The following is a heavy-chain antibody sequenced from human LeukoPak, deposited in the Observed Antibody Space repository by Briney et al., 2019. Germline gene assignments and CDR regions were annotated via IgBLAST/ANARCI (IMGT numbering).Heavy chain of an antibody. CDR3: ARDGSGWSEQ. J-gene: IGHJ4*02. CDR2: INHSGST. Sequence: PSETLSLTCAVYGGSFSGYYWSWIRQPPGKGLEWIGEINHSGSTNYNPSLKSRVTISVDTSKNQFSLKLSSVTAADTAVYYCARDGSGWSEQWGQGTLVTVSS. V-gene: IGHV4-34*01. CDR1: GGSFSGYY. D-gene: IGHD6-19*01.